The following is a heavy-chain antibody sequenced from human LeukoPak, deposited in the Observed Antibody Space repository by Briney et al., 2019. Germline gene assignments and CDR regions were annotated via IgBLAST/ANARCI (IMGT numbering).Heavy chain of an antibody. CDR1: GFTYTSYS. D-gene: IGHD3-10*01. CDR3: ARDPPIWFGELSLDY. J-gene: IGHJ4*02. V-gene: IGHV3-30*03. Sequence: GGSLRLSCAASGFTYTSYSMNWVRQAPGKGLEWVAVISYDGSNKYYADSVKGRFTISRDNSKNTLYLQMNSLRAEDTAVYYCARDPPIWFGELSLDYWGQGTLVTVSS. CDR2: ISYDGSNK.